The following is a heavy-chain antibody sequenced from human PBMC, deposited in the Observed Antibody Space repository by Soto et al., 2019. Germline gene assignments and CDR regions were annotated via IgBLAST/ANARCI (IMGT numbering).Heavy chain of an antibody. J-gene: IGHJ4*02. CDR3: AGTSCSSTTCPTTY. Sequence: QVQLVQSGAEVKKPGASVKVSWKTSGYTFTGYYIYWVRQAPGQGLEWMGWINPHSGGTDSSQKFQGRVTMTRDTSISTAYMELSRLRSDDTAVYYCAGTSCSSTTCPTTYWGQGTLVTVSS. CDR1: GYTFTGYY. D-gene: IGHD2-2*01. CDR2: INPHSGGT. V-gene: IGHV1-2*02.